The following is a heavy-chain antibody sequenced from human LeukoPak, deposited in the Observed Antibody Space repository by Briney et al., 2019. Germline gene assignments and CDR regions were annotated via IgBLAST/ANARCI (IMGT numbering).Heavy chain of an antibody. V-gene: IGHV1-69*13. Sequence: SVKVSCKASGGTFSSYAISWVRQAPGQGLEWTGGIIPIFGTANYAQKFQGRVTITADESTSTAYMELSSLRSEDTAVYYCARVRISPDIVVVPAASYYYYYGMDVWGQGTTVTVSS. J-gene: IGHJ6*02. CDR2: IIPIFGTA. CDR3: ARVRISPDIVVVPAASYYYYYGMDV. CDR1: GGTFSSYA. D-gene: IGHD2-2*01.